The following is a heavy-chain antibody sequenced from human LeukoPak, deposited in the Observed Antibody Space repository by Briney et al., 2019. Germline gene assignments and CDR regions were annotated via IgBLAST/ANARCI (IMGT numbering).Heavy chain of an antibody. V-gene: IGHV3-23*01. CDR1: GFTFSSYA. D-gene: IGHD5-12*01. Sequence: GGSLRLSCAASGFTFSSYAMSWVRQAPGKGLEWVSAIIGSGGTTYYPDSVKGRFTICRDNSKNTLYLQMISLRAEDTAVYYCAKNGMYSGYDPWHYYYYMDVWGKGTTVTVSS. CDR3: AKNGMYSGYDPWHYYYYMDV. J-gene: IGHJ6*03. CDR2: IIGSGGTT.